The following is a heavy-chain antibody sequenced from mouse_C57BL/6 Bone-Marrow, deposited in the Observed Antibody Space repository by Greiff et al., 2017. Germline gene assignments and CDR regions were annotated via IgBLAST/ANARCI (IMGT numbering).Heavy chain of an antibody. CDR3: ARTVFFDY. CDR2: IDPSDSST. Sequence: VQLQQPGAELVKPGASVKLSCKASGYTFTSYWMQWVKQRPGQGLEWIGEIDPSDSSTNYNQKFKGKATLTVENSSSPAYMQLSRLTSEGAAVYYCARTVFFDYWGQGTTLTVSS. V-gene: IGHV1-50*01. D-gene: IGHD1-1*01. CDR1: GYTFTSYW. J-gene: IGHJ2*01.